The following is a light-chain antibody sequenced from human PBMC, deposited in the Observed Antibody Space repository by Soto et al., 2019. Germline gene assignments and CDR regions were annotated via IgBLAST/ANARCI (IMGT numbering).Light chain of an antibody. Sequence: SYELTQPPSVSAAPGQTASFSCGGNNIGSKGVHWYQKKPGQAPVLVVYDDRDRPSEIPERFSGSNSENTATLTISRVEAGDEADYYCQVYDSNSDHLVFGGGTKLTVL. CDR2: DDR. CDR1: NIGSKG. J-gene: IGLJ2*01. CDR3: QVYDSNSDHLV. V-gene: IGLV3-21*02.